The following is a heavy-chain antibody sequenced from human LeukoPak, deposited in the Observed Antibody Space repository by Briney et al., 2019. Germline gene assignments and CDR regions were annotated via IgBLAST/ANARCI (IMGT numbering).Heavy chain of an antibody. CDR1: GYTFTGYY. CDR3: ASPLRDYDILTGYYHDAFDI. J-gene: IGHJ3*02. V-gene: IGHV1-2*06. D-gene: IGHD3-9*01. Sequence: ASVTVSCQASGYTFTGYYMHWVRQAPAQGLEGMGRINPNRGGTNYAQKFQGRITMTRDTSISTAYMEPSRRRSDDTAVYYCASPLRDYDILTGYYHDAFDIWGQGTMVTVSS. CDR2: INPNRGGT.